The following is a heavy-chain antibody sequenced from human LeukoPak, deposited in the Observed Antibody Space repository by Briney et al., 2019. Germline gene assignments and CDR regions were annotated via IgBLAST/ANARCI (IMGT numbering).Heavy chain of an antibody. D-gene: IGHD3-22*01. CDR1: GYSFTSYW. Sequence: GESLNISCKGSGYSFTSYWIGWVRQMPGRGLEWMGIIYPGDSGTRYSPSFQGQVTISADKSISTAYLQWSSLKASDTAMYYCARRYYYDSSGYFDYWGQGTLVTVSS. J-gene: IGHJ4*02. CDR2: IYPGDSGT. CDR3: ARRYYYDSSGYFDY. V-gene: IGHV5-51*01.